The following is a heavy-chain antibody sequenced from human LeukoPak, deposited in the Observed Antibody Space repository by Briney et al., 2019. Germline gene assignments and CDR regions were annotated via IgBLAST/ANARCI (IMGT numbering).Heavy chain of an antibody. CDR2: IYYSGST. CDR1: GGSISSSSYY. CDR3: ARRPAPPAPLYGASAFGI. J-gene: IGHJ3*02. D-gene: IGHD4-17*01. V-gene: IGHV4-39*01. Sequence: SETLSLTCTVSGGSISSSSYYWGWIRQPPGKGLEWIGSIYYSGSTYYNPSLKSRVTISVDTSKNQFSLKLSSVTAADTAVYYCARRPAPPAPLYGASAFGIWGQGTMVTVSS.